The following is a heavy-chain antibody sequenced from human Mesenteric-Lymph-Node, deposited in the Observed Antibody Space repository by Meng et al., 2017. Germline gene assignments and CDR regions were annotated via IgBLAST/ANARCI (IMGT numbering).Heavy chain of an antibody. V-gene: IGHV1-18*01. CDR1: GGTFSSYA. CDR3: ARGRYCSSTSCYYDWFDP. J-gene: IGHJ5*02. Sequence: ASVKVSCKASGGTFSSYAISWVRQAPGQGLEWMGWISAYNGNTNYAQKLQGRVTMTTDTSTSTAYMELRSLRSDDTAVYYCARGRYCSSTSCYYDWFDPWGQGTLVTVSS. CDR2: ISAYNGNT. D-gene: IGHD2-2*01.